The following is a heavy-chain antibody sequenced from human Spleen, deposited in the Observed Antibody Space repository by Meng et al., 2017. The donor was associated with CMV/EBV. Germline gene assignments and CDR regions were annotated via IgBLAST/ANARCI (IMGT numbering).Heavy chain of an antibody. J-gene: IGHJ6*02. CDR3: ARVAAAGRGMDV. D-gene: IGHD6-13*01. Sequence: GGSLRLSCAASGFTFSSYEMNWVRQAPGKGLEWVANINQDESQKNYVDSVKGRFTISRDNAKNSLFLQMNSLRDEDTAVYYCARVAAAGRGMDVWGQGTTVTVSS. V-gene: IGHV3-7*04. CDR1: GFTFSSYE. CDR2: INQDESQK.